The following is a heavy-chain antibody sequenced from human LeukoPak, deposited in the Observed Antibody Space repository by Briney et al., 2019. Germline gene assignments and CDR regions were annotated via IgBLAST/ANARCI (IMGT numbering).Heavy chain of an antibody. CDR3: ARSYSGSYYAESGVDY. D-gene: IGHD1-26*01. J-gene: IGHJ4*02. V-gene: IGHV1-46*01. CDR2: INPSGGST. Sequence: ASVKVSCKASGYTFINYYMHWVRQAPEQGLEWMGIINPSGGSTRYAQKFQGRVTMTRDTSTSTVYMELSSLRSEDTAVYYCARSYSGSYYAESGVDYWGQGTLVTVSS. CDR1: GYTFINYY.